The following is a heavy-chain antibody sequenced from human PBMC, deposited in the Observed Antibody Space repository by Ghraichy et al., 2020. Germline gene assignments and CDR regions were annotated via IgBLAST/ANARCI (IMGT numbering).Heavy chain of an antibody. CDR2: INAGNGNT. CDR1: GYTFTSYA. V-gene: IGHV1-3*01. CDR3: ARVYCSGGTCYYIDY. D-gene: IGHD2-15*01. J-gene: IGHJ4*02. Sequence: ASVKVSCKPSGYTFTSYALHWVRQAPGQRLEWMGWINAGNGNTKYSQKFQGRVTITRDTSASTAYMELSSLRSEDTAVYYCARVYCSGGTCYYIDYWGQGTLVTVSS.